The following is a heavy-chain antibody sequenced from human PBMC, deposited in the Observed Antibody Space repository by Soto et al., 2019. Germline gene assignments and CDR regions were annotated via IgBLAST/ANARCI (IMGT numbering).Heavy chain of an antibody. D-gene: IGHD3-10*01. CDR1: GFTFSSYA. CDR2: ISYDGSNK. CDR3: ARDSNYGSGSYYTPVDY. V-gene: IGHV3-30-3*01. Sequence: QVQLVESGGGVVQPGRSLRLSCAASGFTFSSYAMHWVRQALGKGLEWVAVISYDGSNKYYADSVKGRFTISRDNSKNTLYLQMNSLRAEDTAVYYCARDSNYGSGSYYTPVDYWGQGTLVTVSS. J-gene: IGHJ4*02.